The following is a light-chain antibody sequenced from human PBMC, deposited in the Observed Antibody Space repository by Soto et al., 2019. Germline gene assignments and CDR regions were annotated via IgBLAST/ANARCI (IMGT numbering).Light chain of an antibody. Sequence: EIVLTQSPGTLSLSPGERATLSCRASQSVSSNSLAWYQQKPGQAPRLLIFGASTRAAGFPDRFSGSGSGTDFTLTISSLEPEDFAVYYCQQRSNWPLTFGGGTKVDIK. CDR3: QQRSNWPLT. CDR1: QSVSSNS. V-gene: IGKV3D-20*02. J-gene: IGKJ4*01. CDR2: GAS.